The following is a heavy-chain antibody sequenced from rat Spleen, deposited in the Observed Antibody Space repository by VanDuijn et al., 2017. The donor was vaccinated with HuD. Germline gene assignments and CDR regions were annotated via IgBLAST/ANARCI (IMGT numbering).Heavy chain of an antibody. CDR2: ISSGGST. J-gene: IGHJ2*01. CDR1: GFSLTSYT. D-gene: IGHD1-2*01. V-gene: IGHV2-6*01. Sequence: QVQLKESGPGLVQPSQTLSLTCTVSGFSLTSYTVSWVRQPPGKGLEWIAAISSGGSTYYNSALKSRLSISRDTSKSQVFLKMNSLKTEDTAMYFCVRDRPPYYFSSYIYGGFDYWGQGLLVTVSS. CDR3: VRDRPPYYFSSYIYGGFDY.